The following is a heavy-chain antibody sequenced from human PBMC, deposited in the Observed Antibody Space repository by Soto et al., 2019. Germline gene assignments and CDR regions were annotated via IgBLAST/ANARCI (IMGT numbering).Heavy chain of an antibody. CDR2: ICYSGST. J-gene: IGHJ4*02. V-gene: IGHV4-59*01. D-gene: IGHD3-22*01. CDR3: ARVPYYHDSSGYDYGKFDS. Sequence: QVQLQESGPGLVKPSETLSLTCTVSGGSISTYYWNWIRQPPGKGLEWIGYICYSGSTSYNPSLKSRVTVSVDKTKNQCSLKLSSGTAADTAVYYCARVPYYHDSSGYDYGKFDSWGQGTLVTVSS. CDR1: GGSISTYY.